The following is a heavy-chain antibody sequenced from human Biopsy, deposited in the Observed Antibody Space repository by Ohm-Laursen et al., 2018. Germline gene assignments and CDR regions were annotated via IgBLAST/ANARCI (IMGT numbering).Heavy chain of an antibody. Sequence: SDTLSLTCTVSGGSISSDWWSWIRQTPGKGLEWIGHVYYTGTTSYNPSLRSRVTISVDTSMNQISLRLQSVTAADTAIYYCTRAKNSTGWPDYYFYGMDIWGQGTTVTVSS. CDR1: GGSISSDW. CDR3: TRAKNSTGWPDYYFYGMDI. CDR2: VYYTGTT. D-gene: IGHD2/OR15-2a*01. V-gene: IGHV4-59*07. J-gene: IGHJ6*02.